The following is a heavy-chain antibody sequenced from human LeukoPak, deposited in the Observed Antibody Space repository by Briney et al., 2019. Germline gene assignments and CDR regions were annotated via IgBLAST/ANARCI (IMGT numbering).Heavy chain of an antibody. CDR3: ARRTPTPTAFDY. D-gene: IGHD4-17*01. J-gene: IGHJ4*02. Sequence: GESLKISCQGSGYSFTSYWIGWVRQMPGKGLEWMGIIYPGDSDTRYSPSFQGQVTISADKPTSTAYLQWSSLKASDTAMYYCARRTPTPTAFDYWGQGTLVTVSS. CDR2: IYPGDSDT. V-gene: IGHV5-51*01. CDR1: GYSFTSYW.